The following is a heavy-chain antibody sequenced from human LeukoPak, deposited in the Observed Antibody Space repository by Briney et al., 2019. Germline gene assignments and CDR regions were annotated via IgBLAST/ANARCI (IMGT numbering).Heavy chain of an antibody. CDR2: IYSGGST. J-gene: IGHJ4*02. D-gene: IGHD3-22*01. CDR1: GFTVSSNY. V-gene: IGHV3-53*01. CDR3: AREGGSSSGYDRYLDY. Sequence: GGSLRLSCAASGFTVSSNYMSWVRQAPGKGLEWVSVIYSGGSTYYADSVKGRFTISRDNSKNTLYLQMNSLRAEDTAVYYCAREGGSSSGYDRYLDYWGQGTLVTVSS.